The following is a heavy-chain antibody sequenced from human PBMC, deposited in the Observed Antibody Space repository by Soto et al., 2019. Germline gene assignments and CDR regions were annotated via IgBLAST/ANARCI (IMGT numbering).Heavy chain of an antibody. CDR2: ISYDGTNK. CDR3: ARDGGYSYGTDYYYGMDV. CDR1: GFTFSSYA. Sequence: QVQLVESGGGVVQPGRSLRLSCAASGFTFSSYAMHWVRQAPGKGLEWVAVISYDGTNKYYADSVKGRFTISRDNSKNTLYLQMNSLRAEDTAVYSCARDGGYSYGTDYYYGMDVWGQGTTVTVSS. J-gene: IGHJ6*02. D-gene: IGHD5-18*01. V-gene: IGHV3-30-3*01.